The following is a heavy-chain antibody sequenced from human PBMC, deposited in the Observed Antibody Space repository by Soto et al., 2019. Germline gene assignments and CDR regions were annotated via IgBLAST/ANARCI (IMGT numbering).Heavy chain of an antibody. CDR1: GGSISSGDYY. D-gene: IGHD1-7*01. V-gene: IGHV4-30-4*01. Sequence: QVQLQESGPGLVKPSQTLSLTCTVSGGSISSGDYYWSWIRQPPGKGLEWIGYIYYSGSTYYNPSLKSRVTISVDTSKNQFSLKLSSVTAADTAVYYCARSSVELELRGDNWFDPWGQGTLVTVSS. CDR3: ARSSVELELRGDNWFDP. CDR2: IYYSGST. J-gene: IGHJ5*02.